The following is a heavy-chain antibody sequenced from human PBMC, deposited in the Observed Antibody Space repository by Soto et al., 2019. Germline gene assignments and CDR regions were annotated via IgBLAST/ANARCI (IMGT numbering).Heavy chain of an antibody. V-gene: IGHV3-23*01. J-gene: IGHJ3*02. Sequence: GGSLRLSCAASGFTFSSYAMSWVRQAPGKGLEWVSAISGSGGSTYYADSVKGRFTISRDNSKNTLYLQMNSLRAEDTAVYYCAKSTHYCSSTSCYSAFDIWRQGTMVTVSS. CDR2: ISGSGGST. CDR3: AKSTHYCSSTSCYSAFDI. CDR1: GFTFSSYA. D-gene: IGHD2-2*01.